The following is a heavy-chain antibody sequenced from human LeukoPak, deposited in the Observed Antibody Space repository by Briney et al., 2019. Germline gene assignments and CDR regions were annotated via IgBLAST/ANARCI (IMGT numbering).Heavy chain of an antibody. V-gene: IGHV3-74*01. Sequence: PGGSLRLSCAASGFSFSIYYMHWVRQGPGKGLVWVSRINSDGTATVYADSVRGRFTISRDNAKNSLYLQMNSLRAEDTAVYYCARGEYQLPGDYWGQGTLVTVSS. CDR1: GFSFSIYY. CDR2: INSDGTAT. J-gene: IGHJ4*02. D-gene: IGHD2-2*01. CDR3: ARGEYQLPGDY.